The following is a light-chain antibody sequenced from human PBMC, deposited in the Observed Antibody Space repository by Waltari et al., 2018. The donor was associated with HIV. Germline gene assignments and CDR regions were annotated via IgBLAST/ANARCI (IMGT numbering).Light chain of an antibody. CDR2: EVT. CDR3: SYTGTNSLH. CDR1: SSDVGCYDC. J-gene: IGLJ2*01. Sequence: QSALTQPASVSGSPGQSITISCTGASSDVGCYDCISWYQHPPGKAPRPIIYEVTNPPSGVSNHVVCSKSANTASLTISGLQADDEADYYCSYTGTNSLHFGGETNVTVL. V-gene: IGLV2-14*01.